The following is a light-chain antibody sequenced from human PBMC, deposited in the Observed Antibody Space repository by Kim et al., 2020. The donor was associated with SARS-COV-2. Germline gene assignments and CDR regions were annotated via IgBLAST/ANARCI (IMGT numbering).Light chain of an antibody. Sequence: ATGKTARITCGGNNIGSKSVHWYQQKPGQAPVLVIYYDSDRPSGIPERFSGSNSGNTAILTISRVEAGDEADYYCQVWDSSSDHRVFGGGTQLTVL. CDR3: QVWDSSSDHRV. CDR1: NIGSKS. CDR2: YDS. V-gene: IGLV3-21*04. J-gene: IGLJ3*02.